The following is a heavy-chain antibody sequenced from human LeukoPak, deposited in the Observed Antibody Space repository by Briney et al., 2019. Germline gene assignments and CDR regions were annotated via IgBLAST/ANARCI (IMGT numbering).Heavy chain of an antibody. V-gene: IGHV1-18*01. D-gene: IGHD3-22*01. CDR3: ARAIYDSSGYYYAFDI. CDR1: GGTFSSYA. CDR2: ISAYNGNT. Sequence: GASVKVSCKASGGTFSSYAISWVRQAPGQGLEWMGWISAYNGNTNYAQKLQGRVTMTTDTSTSTAYMELRSLRSDDTAVYYCARAIYDSSGYYYAFDIWGQGTMVTVSS. J-gene: IGHJ3*02.